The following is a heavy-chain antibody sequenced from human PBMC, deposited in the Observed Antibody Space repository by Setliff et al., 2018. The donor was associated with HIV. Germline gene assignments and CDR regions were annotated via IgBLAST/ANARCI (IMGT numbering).Heavy chain of an antibody. V-gene: IGHV4-4*02. CDR3: ARHESGRSSSWSNFDY. D-gene: IGHD6-13*01. CDR1: GGSISSSNW. CDR2: IYHSGST. Sequence: SETLSLTCAVSGGSISSSNWWSWVRQSPGKGLEWIGEIYHSGSTNYNPSLKSRVSISVDTSKNQFSLKLSSVTAADTAVYYCARHESGRSSSWSNFDYWGQGTLVTVSS. J-gene: IGHJ4*02.